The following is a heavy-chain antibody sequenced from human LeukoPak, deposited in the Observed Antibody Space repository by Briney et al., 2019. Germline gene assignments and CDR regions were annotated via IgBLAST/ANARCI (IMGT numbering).Heavy chain of an antibody. CDR1: GGSFSGYY. J-gene: IGHJ3*02. V-gene: IGHV4-34*01. Sequence: SETLSLTCAVYGGSFSGYYWSWIRQPPRKGLEWIGEINHSGSTNYNPSPTSRVTISVDTSKNQFSLKLSSVTAADTAVYYCASFSPTVDNAFDIWGQGTMVTVSS. CDR3: ASFSPTVDNAFDI. D-gene: IGHD4-17*01. CDR2: INHSGST.